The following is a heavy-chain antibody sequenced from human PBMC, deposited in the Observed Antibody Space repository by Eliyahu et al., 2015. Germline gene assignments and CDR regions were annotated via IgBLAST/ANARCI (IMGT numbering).Heavy chain of an antibody. Sequence: QVQLVQSGAEVKKPGASVKVSCKASGYPFTSYGISWVRQAPGQGLEWMGWXTANNGKIKYAQKLQGRVTMSTDTSTSTAYVELRSLRADDTAVYYCARYILTGYNYWYFDVWGRGTLVTVSS. V-gene: IGHV1-18*01. CDR3: ARYILTGYNYWYFDV. D-gene: IGHD3-9*01. CDR1: GYPFTSYG. J-gene: IGHJ2*01. CDR2: XTANNGKI.